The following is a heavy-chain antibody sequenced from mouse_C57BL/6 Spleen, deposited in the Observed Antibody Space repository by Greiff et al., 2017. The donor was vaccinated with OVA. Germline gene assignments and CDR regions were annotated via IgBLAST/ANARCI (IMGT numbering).Heavy chain of an antibody. D-gene: IGHD1-1*01. CDR1: GYTFTGYW. J-gene: IGHJ1*03. Sequence: QVQLQQSGAELMKPGASVKLSCKATGYTFTGYWIEWVKQRPGHGLEWIGEILTGSGSTNYNEKFKGKATFTADTSSNTAYMQLSSLTTEDSAIYYCARGPYYYGSSHWYFDVWGTGTTVTVSS. CDR3: ARGPYYYGSSHWYFDV. V-gene: IGHV1-9*01. CDR2: ILTGSGST.